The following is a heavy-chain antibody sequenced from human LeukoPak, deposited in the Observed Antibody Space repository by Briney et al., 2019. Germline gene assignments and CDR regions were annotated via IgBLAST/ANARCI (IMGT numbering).Heavy chain of an antibody. J-gene: IGHJ4*02. Sequence: SETLSLTCTVSGGSISSYYWSWIRQPAGKGLEWIGRIDTSGSTNYNPSLKSRVTMSVDTSKNQFSLKLSSVTAADTAVYYCARDKDGSSWFTTLDYWGQGTLVTVSS. CDR2: IDTSGST. CDR1: GGSISSYY. D-gene: IGHD6-13*01. CDR3: ARDKDGSSWFTTLDY. V-gene: IGHV4-4*07.